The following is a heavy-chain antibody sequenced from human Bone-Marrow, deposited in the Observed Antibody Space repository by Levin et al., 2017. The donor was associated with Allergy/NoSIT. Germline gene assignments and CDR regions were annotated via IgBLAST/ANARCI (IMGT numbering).Heavy chain of an antibody. J-gene: IGHJ6*02. Sequence: GGSLRLSCAASGFTFSSYSMNWVRQAPGKGLEWVSSISSSSSYIYYADSVKGRFTISRDNAKNSLYLQMNSLRAEDTAVYYCARLHWGDDSYYYYGMDVWGQGTTVTVSS. CDR1: GFTFSSYS. CDR2: ISSSSSYI. CDR3: ARLHWGDDSYYYYGMDV. D-gene: IGHD4-11*01. V-gene: IGHV3-21*01.